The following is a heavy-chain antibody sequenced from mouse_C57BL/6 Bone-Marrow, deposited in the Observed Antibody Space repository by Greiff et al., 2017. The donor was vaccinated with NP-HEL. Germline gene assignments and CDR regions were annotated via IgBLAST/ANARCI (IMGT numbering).Heavy chain of an antibody. CDR2: INPNNGGT. Sequence: VQLQQSGPELVKPGASVKISCKASGYTFTDYYMNWVKQSHGKSLEWIGDINPNNGGTSYNQKFKGKATLTVDKSSSTAYMELRSLTSEDSAVYYCARGAQTTFPYYAMDYWGQGTSVTVSS. CDR3: ARGAQTTFPYYAMDY. V-gene: IGHV1-26*01. D-gene: IGHD1-1*01. CDR1: GYTFTDYY. J-gene: IGHJ4*01.